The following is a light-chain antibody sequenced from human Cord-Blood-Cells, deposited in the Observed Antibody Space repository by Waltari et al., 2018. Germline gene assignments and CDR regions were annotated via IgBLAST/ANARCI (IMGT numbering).Light chain of an antibody. V-gene: IGKV3D-15*01. CDR3: QQYNNWPYT. Sequence: EIVITQSPATLSVSPGARATLSCRASQSVSSNLAWYQQKPGQAPRLLIYGASTRATGIPARFSGSGSGTEFTLTISSLQSEDFAVYYCQQYNNWPYTFGQGTKLEIK. J-gene: IGKJ2*01. CDR2: GAS. CDR1: QSVSSN.